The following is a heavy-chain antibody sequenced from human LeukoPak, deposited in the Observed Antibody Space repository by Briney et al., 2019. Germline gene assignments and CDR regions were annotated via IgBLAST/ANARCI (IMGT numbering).Heavy chain of an antibody. Sequence: SETLSLTCTVSGGSISSGSYYWSWIRQPAGKGPEWIGRIYTSGGTNYNPSLKSRVTISVDTSKNQFSLKLSSVTAADTAVYYCAGGAPYSSGWYGDYYYYYYMDVWGKGTTVTVSS. CDR1: GGSISSGSYY. CDR3: AGGAPYSSGWYGDYYYYYYMDV. CDR2: IYTSGGT. J-gene: IGHJ6*03. D-gene: IGHD6-19*01. V-gene: IGHV4-61*02.